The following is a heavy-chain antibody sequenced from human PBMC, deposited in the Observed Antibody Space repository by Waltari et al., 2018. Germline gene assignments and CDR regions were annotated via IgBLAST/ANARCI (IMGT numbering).Heavy chain of an antibody. CDR1: GFTFSSYG. J-gene: IGHJ6*02. CDR3: ARDGSSGYYLNYYYYGMDV. Sequence: QVQLVESGGGVVQPGRSLRLSCAASGFTFSSYGMHWVRQAPGKGLEWVAVIWYDGSNKYYVDSVKGRFTISRDNSKNTLYLQMNSLRAEDTAVYYCARDGSSGYYLNYYYYGMDVWGQGTTVTVSS. D-gene: IGHD3-22*01. V-gene: IGHV3-33*01. CDR2: IWYDGSNK.